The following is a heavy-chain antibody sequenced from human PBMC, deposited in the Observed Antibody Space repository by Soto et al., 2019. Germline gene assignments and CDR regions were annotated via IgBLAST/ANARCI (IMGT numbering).Heavy chain of an antibody. J-gene: IGHJ4*02. Sequence: SETLSLTCTISCGSVSSGTYYWGWIRQPPGKGLEWIGYIDYSVTTYYNPSLKSRVTISVDTSKNQFSLKLSSVTAADTAVYYCAREPLTWGQGTLVTVSS. CDR2: IDYSVTT. CDR1: CGSVSSGTYY. V-gene: IGHV4-39*07. CDR3: AREPLT.